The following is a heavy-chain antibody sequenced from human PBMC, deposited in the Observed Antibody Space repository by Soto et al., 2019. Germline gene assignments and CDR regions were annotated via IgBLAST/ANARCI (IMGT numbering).Heavy chain of an antibody. CDR2: IIPIFGTA. Sequence: QVQLVQSGAEVKKPGSSVKVSCKASGGTFSSYAISWVRQAPGQGLEWMGGIIPIFGTANYAQKFQGRVTIPAEESTSTAYMGLSSLRSEDAAVYYWARVHPGEGNAFDIWGQGTMVTVSS. J-gene: IGHJ3*02. CDR3: ARVHPGEGNAFDI. D-gene: IGHD3-16*01. V-gene: IGHV1-69*12. CDR1: GGTFSSYA.